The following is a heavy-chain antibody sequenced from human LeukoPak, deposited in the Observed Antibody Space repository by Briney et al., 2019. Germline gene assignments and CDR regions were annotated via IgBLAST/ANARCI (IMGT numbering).Heavy chain of an antibody. CDR2: IYPGDSDT. D-gene: IGHD5-12*01. J-gene: IGHJ4*02. CDR3: ARHPSAEDIVATIYPDY. V-gene: IGHV5-51*01. CDR1: GYSFTSYW. Sequence: GESLKISCQGSGYSFTSYWIGWVRQMPGQGLEWMGIIYPGDSDTRYSPSFQGQVTISADKSISTAYLQWSSLKASDTAMYYCARHPSAEDIVATIYPDYWGQGTLVTVSS.